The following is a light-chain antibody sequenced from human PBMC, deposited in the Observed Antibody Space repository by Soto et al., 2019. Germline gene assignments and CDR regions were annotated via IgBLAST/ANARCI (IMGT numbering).Light chain of an antibody. Sequence: DIQMTQSPSTLSASVGDRVTITCRASQSISSWLAWYQQKPGKAPNLLIYKASSLQSGVTSRFSGSGSGTKFTLTINSMQPDDFATYSCQQYNRFPFTFSKGTKPEIK. J-gene: IGKJ2*01. CDR2: KAS. V-gene: IGKV1-5*03. CDR3: QQYNRFPFT. CDR1: QSISSW.